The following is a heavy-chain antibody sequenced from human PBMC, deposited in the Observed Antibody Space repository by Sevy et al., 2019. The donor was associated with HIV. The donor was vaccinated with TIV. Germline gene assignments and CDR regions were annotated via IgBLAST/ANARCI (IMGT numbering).Heavy chain of an antibody. CDR1: GFTFSTYT. Sequence: GGSLRLSCAASGFTFSTYTMNWVRQAPGKGLEWVSSISGFGNTYYADSVRGRFTISRDNAKNTLYLQMNSLRADDTAVYYCAKVLNPALESMMEVTVRSLKGFDVWGQGTMVTVSS. V-gene: IGHV3-23*01. CDR3: AKVLNPALESMMEVTVRSLKGFDV. D-gene: IGHD3-22*01. CDR2: ISGFGNT. J-gene: IGHJ3*01.